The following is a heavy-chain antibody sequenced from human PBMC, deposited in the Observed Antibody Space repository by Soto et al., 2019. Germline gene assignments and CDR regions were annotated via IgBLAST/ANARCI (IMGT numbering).Heavy chain of an antibody. CDR3: ARGWSGSRQGFDP. D-gene: IGHD3-3*01. Sequence: QVQLQESGPGLVKPSQTLSLTCTVSGGSISSGDYYWSWIRQHPGKGLEWIGYIYYSGSTYYNPSLKSRVTISVDTSKNQFSLKLNSVTAADTAVYYCARGWSGSRQGFDPCGQGTLVTVSS. J-gene: IGHJ5*02. V-gene: IGHV4-31*03. CDR2: IYYSGST. CDR1: GGSISSGDYY.